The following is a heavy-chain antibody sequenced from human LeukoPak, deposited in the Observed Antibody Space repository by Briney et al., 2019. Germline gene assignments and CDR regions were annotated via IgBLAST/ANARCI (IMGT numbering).Heavy chain of an antibody. Sequence: GGSLRLSCAASGVTFHDYAMHWVRQAPGKGLEWVSGISGNSGIIGYADSVKGRVTPSTDNTENSPYLQMNSLRPEDTALYYCTKDSVAMVTTSDYWGQGTLVTVSS. V-gene: IGHV3-9*01. J-gene: IGHJ4*02. CDR1: GVTFHDYA. CDR2: ISGNSGII. D-gene: IGHD5-18*01. CDR3: TKDSVAMVTTSDY.